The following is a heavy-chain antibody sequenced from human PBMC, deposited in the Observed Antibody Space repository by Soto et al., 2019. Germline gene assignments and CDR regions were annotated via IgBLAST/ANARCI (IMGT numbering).Heavy chain of an antibody. CDR1: GFTFSSYA. Sequence: GGSLRLSCAASGFTFSSYAMHWVRQAPGKGLERVAVISYDGNNKYYADSVKGRFTISRDNAKNSLYLQMNSLRAEDTAVYYCARDDSSSFDYWGQGTLVTVSS. D-gene: IGHD6-13*01. CDR3: ARDDSSSFDY. CDR2: ISYDGNNK. J-gene: IGHJ4*02. V-gene: IGHV3-30-3*01.